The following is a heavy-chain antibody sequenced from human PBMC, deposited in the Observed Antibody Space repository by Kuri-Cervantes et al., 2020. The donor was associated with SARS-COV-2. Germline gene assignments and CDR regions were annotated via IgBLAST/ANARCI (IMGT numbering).Heavy chain of an antibody. V-gene: IGHV3-74*01. CDR2: INPDGSYT. J-gene: IGHJ6*02. Sequence: GGSLRLSCAASGFTFSGHWIHWVRQAPGKGLVWVSRINPDGSYTNNADSVKGRFTLSRDNAKNMLYLQMNSLRAEDTAVYYCARVIIDYGITEWYGMDVWGQGTTVTVSS. CDR1: GFTFSGHW. CDR3: ARVIIDYGITEWYGMDV. D-gene: IGHD4-17*01.